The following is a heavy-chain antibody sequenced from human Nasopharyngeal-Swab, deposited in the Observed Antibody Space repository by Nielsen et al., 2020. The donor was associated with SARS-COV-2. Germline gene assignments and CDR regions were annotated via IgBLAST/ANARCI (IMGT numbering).Heavy chain of an antibody. D-gene: IGHD3-22*01. J-gene: IGHJ4*02. Sequence: SETLSLTCAVYGGSFSGYYWSWIRQPPGKGLEWIGEINHSGSTNYNPSLKSRVTISVDTSKNQFSLKLSSVTAADTAVYYCARFSGSSGYYTYYFDYWGQGTLVTVSS. V-gene: IGHV4-34*01. CDR3: ARFSGSSGYYTYYFDY. CDR2: INHSGST. CDR1: GGSFSGYY.